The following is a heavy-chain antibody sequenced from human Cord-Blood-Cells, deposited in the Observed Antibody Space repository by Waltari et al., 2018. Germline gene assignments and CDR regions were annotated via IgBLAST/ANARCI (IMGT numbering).Heavy chain of an antibody. Sequence: QVQLVQSGAEVKKPGSSVKVSCKASGGTFSSYALSWVRPAPGQGLEWMGGIIPIFGTANYAQKFQGRVTITADKSTSTAYMELSSLRSEDTAVYYCARAWGYSSSSAFDYWGQGTLVTVSS. V-gene: IGHV1-69*06. D-gene: IGHD6-6*01. CDR2: IIPIFGTA. CDR3: ARAWGYSSSSAFDY. CDR1: GGTFSSYA. J-gene: IGHJ4*02.